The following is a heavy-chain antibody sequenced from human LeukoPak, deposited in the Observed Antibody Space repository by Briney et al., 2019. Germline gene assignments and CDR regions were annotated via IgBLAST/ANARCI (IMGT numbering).Heavy chain of an antibody. CDR1: GGSISSGGYS. D-gene: IGHD5-24*01. CDR2: ISHTGST. Sequence: SETLSLTCAVSGGSISSGGYSWGWIRQPPGKGLEWIGSISHTGSTYYNPFLKSRVTISVDTSKNQFSLKLSSVTAADTAVYYCVRVFSEMATVYVFGSYFDYWGQGTLVTVSS. J-gene: IGHJ4*02. V-gene: IGHV4-30-2*03. CDR3: VRVFSEMATVYVFGSYFDY.